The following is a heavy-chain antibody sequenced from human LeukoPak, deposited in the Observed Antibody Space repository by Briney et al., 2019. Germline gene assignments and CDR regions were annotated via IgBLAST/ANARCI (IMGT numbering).Heavy chain of an antibody. CDR3: ARHYGGTFFDY. J-gene: IGHJ4*02. D-gene: IGHD4-23*01. CDR1: GYTFTTYG. CDR2: ISAYSGST. V-gene: IGHV1-18*01. Sequence: GASVKVSCKASGYTFTTYGISWVRQAPGQGLEWMGWISAYSGSTNYAQNLQGRVTMTTDTSTSTAYMGQRSLRSDDTAVYYCARHYGGTFFDYWGQGTLVTVSS.